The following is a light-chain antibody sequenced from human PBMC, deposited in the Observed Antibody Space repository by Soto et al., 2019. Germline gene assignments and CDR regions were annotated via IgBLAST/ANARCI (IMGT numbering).Light chain of an antibody. Sequence: DIQMTQSPSTLSASVGDRVTITCRASQSISSWLAWYQQKPGKAPKLLIYDASSLESGVPSRSSGSGSGTEFTLTISSLQPDDFATYYCQQYNSPGFTFGPGTKVDIK. CDR1: QSISSW. CDR2: DAS. J-gene: IGKJ3*01. CDR3: QQYNSPGFT. V-gene: IGKV1-5*01.